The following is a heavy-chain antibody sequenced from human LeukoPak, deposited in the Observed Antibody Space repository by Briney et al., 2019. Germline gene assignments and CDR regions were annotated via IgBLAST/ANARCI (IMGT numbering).Heavy chain of an antibody. V-gene: IGHV3-7*01. J-gene: IGHJ6*02. Sequence: GGSLRLSCTASGFTSSVHWTTCVPHAPGKRPEGVAHINPDGNGPDSLDSVKGRFTISTDNAKNSVFLQMNSLRVEDTAVYYCARGHYGLDVWGQGTTVTVSS. CDR3: ARGHYGLDV. CDR1: GFTSSVHW. CDR2: INPDGNGP.